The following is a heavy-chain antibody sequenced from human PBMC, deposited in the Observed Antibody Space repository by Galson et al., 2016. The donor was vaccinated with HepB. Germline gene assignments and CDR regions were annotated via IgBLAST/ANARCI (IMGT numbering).Heavy chain of an antibody. J-gene: IGHJ6*04. Sequence: SETLSLTCTVSGDSVSRDYWSWIRQPAGKGLEWLGRSYAGGSATYNPSLKGRVTMSMDTSKNRFSLQLNSWTAADTALYYCAREREIMELGEFGAPSYYSGMDVWGKGTTVTVSS. D-gene: IGHD3-10*01. V-gene: IGHV4-4*07. CDR1: GDSVSRDY. CDR3: AREREIMELGEFGAPSYYSGMDV. CDR2: SYAGGSA.